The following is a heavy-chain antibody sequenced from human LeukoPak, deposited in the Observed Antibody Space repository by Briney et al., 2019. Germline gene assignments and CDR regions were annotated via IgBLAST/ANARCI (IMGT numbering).Heavy chain of an antibody. CDR2: IYYSGST. D-gene: IGHD1-26*01. CDR1: GGSISSGDYY. CDR3: ARSKGATPDY. J-gene: IGHJ4*02. Sequence: PSETLSLTCTVSGGSISSGDYYWRWIRQPPGKGLEWIGYIYYSGSTYYNPSLKSRVTVSVDTSKNQFSLKLSSVTAADTAVYYCARSKGATPDYWGQGTLVTVSS. V-gene: IGHV4-30-4*01.